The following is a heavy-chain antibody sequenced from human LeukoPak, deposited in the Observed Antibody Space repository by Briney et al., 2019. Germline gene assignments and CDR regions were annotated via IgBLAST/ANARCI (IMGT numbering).Heavy chain of an antibody. V-gene: IGHV3-49*04. J-gene: IGHJ5*02. Sequence: GGSLRLSCTASGFTFGDYAMSWVRQAPGKGLEWVGFIRSKAYGGTTEHAASVKGRFTISRDDSKSTAYLQMDSLKTEDTAVYYCTRVDYGSNWFDPWGQGTLVTVSS. CDR2: IRSKAYGGTT. D-gene: IGHD3-10*01. CDR1: GFTFGDYA. CDR3: TRVDYGSNWFDP.